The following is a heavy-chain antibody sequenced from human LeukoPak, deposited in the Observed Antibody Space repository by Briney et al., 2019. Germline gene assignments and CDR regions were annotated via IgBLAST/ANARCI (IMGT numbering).Heavy chain of an antibody. CDR1: GFTFSSYA. D-gene: IGHD3-22*01. J-gene: IGHJ4*02. CDR3: AKASPITMIVVVINPEGFDY. Sequence: GGSLRLSCAASGFTFSSYAMSWVRQAPGKGLEWVSAISGSGGSTCYADSVKGRFTISRDNSKNTLYLQMNSLRAEDTAVYYCAKASPITMIVVVINPEGFDYWGQGTLVTVSS. V-gene: IGHV3-23*01. CDR2: ISGSGGST.